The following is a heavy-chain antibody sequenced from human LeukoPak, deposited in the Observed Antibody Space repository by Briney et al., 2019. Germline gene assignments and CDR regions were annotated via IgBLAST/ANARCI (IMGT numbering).Heavy chain of an antibody. Sequence: GGSLRLSCAASGFTFSSYGMHWVRQAPGKGLEWVAFIRYDGSNKYYADSVKGRFTISRDNSKNTLYLQMNSLRAEDTAVYYCAKSYCGGDCADYFDYWGQGTLVTVSS. CDR2: IRYDGSNK. J-gene: IGHJ4*02. CDR3: AKSYCGGDCADYFDY. CDR1: GFTFSSYG. D-gene: IGHD2-21*02. V-gene: IGHV3-30*02.